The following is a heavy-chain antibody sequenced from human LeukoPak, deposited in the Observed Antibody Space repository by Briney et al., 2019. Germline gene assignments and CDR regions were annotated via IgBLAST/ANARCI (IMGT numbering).Heavy chain of an antibody. Sequence: LKPSETLSLTCAVYGASFSDYYWSWIRQPPGKGRGWIGEINHSGSTNYNPSLKSRVTISVDTSKNQFSLKLRSVTAADTAVYYCARGDCGGDCPFDYWGQGTLVTVSS. V-gene: IGHV4-34*01. D-gene: IGHD2-21*02. J-gene: IGHJ4*02. CDR1: GASFSDYY. CDR3: ARGDCGGDCPFDY. CDR2: INHSGST.